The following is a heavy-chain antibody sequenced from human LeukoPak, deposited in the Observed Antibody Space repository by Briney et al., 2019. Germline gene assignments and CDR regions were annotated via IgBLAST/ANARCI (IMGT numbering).Heavy chain of an antibody. V-gene: IGHV1-18*01. D-gene: IGHD6-19*01. CDR1: GYTFTSYG. Sequence: ASVKVSCKASGYTFTSYGISWVRQAPGQGLEWMGWISAYNGNTNYAQKLQGRVTMTTDTSTSTAYMELSSLRSEDTAVYYCAKEGRGYSSYYFDYWGQGTLVTVSS. CDR3: AKEGRGYSSYYFDY. CDR2: ISAYNGNT. J-gene: IGHJ4*02.